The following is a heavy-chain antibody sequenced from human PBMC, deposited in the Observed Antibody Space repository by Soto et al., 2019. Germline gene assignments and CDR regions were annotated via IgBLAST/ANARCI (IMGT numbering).Heavy chain of an antibody. V-gene: IGHV1-8*01. CDR2: RNPNSGNT. CDR3: AIGIKYYDSEDDAFXI. J-gene: IGHJ3*02. D-gene: IGHD3-10*01. Sequence: GASVKVSCKASGYTFTSYDINWVRQATGQGLEWMGWRNPNSGNTGYAQRFQGRVTMTRNTSISTAYMELSSLRSEDTAVYYCAIGIKYYDSEDDAFXIWSQGTMVTVSS. CDR1: GYTFTSYD.